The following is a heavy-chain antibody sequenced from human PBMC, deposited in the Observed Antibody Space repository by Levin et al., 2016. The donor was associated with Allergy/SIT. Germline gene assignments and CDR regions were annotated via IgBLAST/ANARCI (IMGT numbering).Heavy chain of an antibody. Sequence: GESLKISCEASGFTFKTYSMNWVRQAPGKGLEWVSYISRNSSTIYYADSVKGRFTISRDNAKNSLYLQMNSLRDEDTAVYYCARDRGFWSGDYDYYMDVWGKGTTVTVSS. CDR2: ISRNSSTI. D-gene: IGHD3-3*01. J-gene: IGHJ6*03. CDR1: GFTFKTYS. CDR3: ARDRGFWSGDYDYYMDV. V-gene: IGHV3-48*02.